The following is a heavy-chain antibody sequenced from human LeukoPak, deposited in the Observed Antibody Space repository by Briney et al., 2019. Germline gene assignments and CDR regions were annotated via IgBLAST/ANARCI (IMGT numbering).Heavy chain of an antibody. CDR1: GDSINSLDL. J-gene: IGHJ4*02. Sequence: SGTLSLTCTVSGDSINSLDLWSWVRQPPGKGLEWIGEIYLSGTTHSNPSVKSRVTISIDKSKNQFFLNLSSVTAADTAVYYCAGLVGRYSSGLYYYYFDYWGQGTLVTVSS. V-gene: IGHV4-4*02. D-gene: IGHD3-22*01. CDR3: AGLVGRYSSGLYYYYFDY. CDR2: IYLSGTT.